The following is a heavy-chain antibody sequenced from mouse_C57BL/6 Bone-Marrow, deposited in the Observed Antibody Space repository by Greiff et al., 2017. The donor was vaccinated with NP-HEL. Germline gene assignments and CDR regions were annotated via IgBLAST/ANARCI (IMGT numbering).Heavy chain of an antibody. D-gene: IGHD1-1*01. CDR2: IYPGDGDT. J-gene: IGHJ2*01. V-gene: IGHV1-82*01. CDR1: GYAFSSSW. CDR3: ARAYGSSPLGY. Sequence: QVQLQQSGPELVKPGASVKISCKASGYAFSSSWMNWVKQRPGKGLEWIGRIYPGDGDTNYNGKFKGKATLTAEKSSSTAYMQLSSLTSEDSAVYFCARAYGSSPLGYWGQGTTLTVSS.